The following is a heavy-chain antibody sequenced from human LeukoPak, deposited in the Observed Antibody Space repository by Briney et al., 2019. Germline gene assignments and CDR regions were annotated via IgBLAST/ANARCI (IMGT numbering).Heavy chain of an antibody. CDR2: IYHSGST. V-gene: IGHV4-39*07. CDR1: GGSISSSNYY. Sequence: SETLSLTCTVSGGSISSSNYYWGWVRQPPGKGLEWIGEIYHSGSTNYNPSLKSRVTISVDKSKNQFSLKLSSVTAADTAVYYCVTMVRGVIINSDAFDIWGQGTMVTVSS. J-gene: IGHJ3*02. D-gene: IGHD3-10*01. CDR3: VTMVRGVIINSDAFDI.